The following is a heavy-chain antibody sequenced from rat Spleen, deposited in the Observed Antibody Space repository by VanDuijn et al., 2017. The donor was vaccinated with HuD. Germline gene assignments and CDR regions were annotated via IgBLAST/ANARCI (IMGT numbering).Heavy chain of an antibody. Sequence: EVQLVESGGGLVQPGRSLKLSCAASGFIFSNYYMAWVRQAPTKGLEWVAFISAGGGNTHYRDSVKGRFTISRDNAKSTLYLQMDSLRSEDTATYYCARPHSSLYVMDAWGQGASVTVSS. CDR3: ARPHSSLYVMDA. CDR1: GFIFSNYY. V-gene: IGHV5-25*01. D-gene: IGHD1-2*01. J-gene: IGHJ4*01. CDR2: ISAGGGNT.